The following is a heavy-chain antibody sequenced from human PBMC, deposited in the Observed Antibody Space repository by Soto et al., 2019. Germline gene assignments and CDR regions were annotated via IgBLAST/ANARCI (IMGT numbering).Heavy chain of an antibody. CDR1: EFSFDDYA. CDR2: ISGSGSST. CDR3: AKEGGYRSSSTNFDY. Sequence: GGSLRLSCAASEFSFDDYAMSWVRQAPGKGLEWVSAISGSGSSTYYADSVKGRSTISRDNSKNTLYLQMNSLRAEDTAVYYCAKEGGYRSSSTNFDYWGQGTLVTVSS. V-gene: IGHV3-23*01. D-gene: IGHD6-6*01. J-gene: IGHJ4*02.